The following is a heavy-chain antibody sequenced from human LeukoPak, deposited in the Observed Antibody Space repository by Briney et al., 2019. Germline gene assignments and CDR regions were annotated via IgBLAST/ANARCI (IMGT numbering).Heavy chain of an antibody. CDR1: GGSFSGYY. D-gene: IGHD4-23*01. V-gene: IGHV4-34*01. CDR2: INHSGST. CDR3: ARVNRGNLRLFDY. Sequence: PSETLSLTCAVHGGSFSGYYWSWIRQPPGKGLEWIGEINHSGSTKYNPSLKSRLTISIDTSKNQFSLKLSSVTAADTAVYYCARVNRGNLRLFDYWGQGTLVTVSS. J-gene: IGHJ4*02.